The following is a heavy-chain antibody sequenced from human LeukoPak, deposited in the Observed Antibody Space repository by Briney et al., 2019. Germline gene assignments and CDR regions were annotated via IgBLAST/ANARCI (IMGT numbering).Heavy chain of an antibody. J-gene: IGHJ4*02. CDR1: GFTFSNAW. Sequence: GGSLRLSCAASGFTFSNAWMSWVRQAPGKGLEWVGRIKSKTDGGTTDYAAPVKGRFTISRDDSKNTLYLQMNSLRAEDTAVYYCARKSYYDSSGYYEYYFDYWGQGTLVTVSS. V-gene: IGHV3-15*01. CDR2: IKSKTDGGTT. D-gene: IGHD3-22*01. CDR3: ARKSYYDSSGYYEYYFDY.